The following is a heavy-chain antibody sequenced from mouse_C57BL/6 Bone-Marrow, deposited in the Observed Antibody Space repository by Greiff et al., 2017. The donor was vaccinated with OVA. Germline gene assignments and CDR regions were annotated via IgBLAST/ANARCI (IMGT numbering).Heavy chain of an antibody. V-gene: IGHV1-81*01. CDR3: ASGMVTTDYAMDY. CDR2: IYPRSGNT. CDR1: GYTFTSYG. J-gene: IGHJ4*01. Sequence: QVQLKQSGAELARPGASVKLSCKASGYTFTSYGISWVKQRTGQGLEWIGEIYPRSGNTYYNEKFKGKATLTADKSSSTAYMELRSLTSEDSAVYFCASGMVTTDYAMDYWGQGTSVTVSS. D-gene: IGHD2-2*01.